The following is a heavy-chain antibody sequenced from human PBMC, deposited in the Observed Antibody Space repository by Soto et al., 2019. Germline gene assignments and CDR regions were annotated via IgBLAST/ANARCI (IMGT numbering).Heavy chain of an antibody. D-gene: IGHD6-6*01. CDR3: ARSIAARLNWFDP. CDR1: GFTFSSYS. J-gene: IGHJ5*02. CDR2: ISSSSSTI. Sequence: PGGSLRLSCAASGFTFSSYSMNWVRQAPGKGLEWVPYISSSSSTIYYADSVKGRFTISRDNAKNSLYLQMNSLRAEDTAVYYCARSIAARLNWFDPWGQGTLVTVSS. V-gene: IGHV3-48*01.